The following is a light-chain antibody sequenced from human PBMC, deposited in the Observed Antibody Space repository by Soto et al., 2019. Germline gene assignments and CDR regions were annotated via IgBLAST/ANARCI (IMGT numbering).Light chain of an antibody. J-gene: IGKJ1*01. CDR2: GAS. Sequence: EIVLTQSPGTLPLSPGERATLSCRASQSVSSSYLAWYQQKPGQAPRLLIYGASSRATGIPDRFSGSGSGTDFTLTISRLEPEDFGVYYCQQYGSTPGTFGQGTKVEIK. CDR3: QQYGSTPGT. V-gene: IGKV3-20*01. CDR1: QSVSSSY.